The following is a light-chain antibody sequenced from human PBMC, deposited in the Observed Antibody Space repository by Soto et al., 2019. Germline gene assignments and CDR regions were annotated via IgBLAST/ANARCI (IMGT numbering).Light chain of an antibody. CDR2: DAS. CDR1: QSVSGW. J-gene: IGKJ1*01. V-gene: IGKV1-5*01. CDR3: QQYETFSGT. Sequence: DIQMTQSPSTLSASVGAPVPVTCRARQSVSGWLAWYQQKPGEAPKLLIYDASALPRGVPARFSGSGSGTKFTLTIASLQPDDFATYYCQQYETFSGTFGPGTKVDIK.